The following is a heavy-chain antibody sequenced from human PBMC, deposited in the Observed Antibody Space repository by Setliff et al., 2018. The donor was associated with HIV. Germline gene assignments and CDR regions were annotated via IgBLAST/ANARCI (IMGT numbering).Heavy chain of an antibody. CDR3: AKPVGDHYSSGWQYFDY. V-gene: IGHV3-30*18. D-gene: IGHD6-19*01. CDR1: GFNFSPHG. CDR2: ISYDGSNK. J-gene: IGHJ4*02. Sequence: PGGSLRPSCATSGFNFSPHGMHWVRQAPGKGLEWVAVISYDGSNKYYADSVTGRFTISRDNSKNTLFLQMNRLRTEDTAVYYCAKPVGDHYSSGWQYFDYWGQGTLVTVSS.